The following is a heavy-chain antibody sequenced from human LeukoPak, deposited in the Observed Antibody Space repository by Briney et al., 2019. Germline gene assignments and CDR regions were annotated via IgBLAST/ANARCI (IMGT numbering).Heavy chain of an antibody. J-gene: IGHJ4*02. Sequence: RPGGSLRLSCAASGSTFSSYGMPWVRQAPGKGLGWVAIISYDGSNKYYADSVKGRFTISRDNSKNTLYLQVNSLRAEDTAVYYCASHPAHYCSGGSCFYPYWGQGTLVTVSS. CDR1: GSTFSSYG. V-gene: IGHV3-30*03. CDR3: ASHPAHYCSGGSCFYPY. CDR2: ISYDGSNK. D-gene: IGHD2-15*01.